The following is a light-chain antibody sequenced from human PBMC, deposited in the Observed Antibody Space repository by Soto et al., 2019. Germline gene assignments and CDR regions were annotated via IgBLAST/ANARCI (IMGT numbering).Light chain of an antibody. CDR2: GAS. Sequence: EIVLTQSPGTLSLSPGERATLSCRASPSVSGSNLAWYQQKPGQAPRLVIYGASSRATGIPDRFSGSGSGTDFTLTISRLEPEDFAVYYCQQSGRFGQGTKVEIK. CDR3: QQSGR. V-gene: IGKV3-20*01. J-gene: IGKJ1*01. CDR1: PSVSGSN.